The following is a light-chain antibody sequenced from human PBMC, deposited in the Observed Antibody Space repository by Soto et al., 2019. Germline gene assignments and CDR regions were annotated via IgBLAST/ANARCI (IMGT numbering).Light chain of an antibody. CDR1: QSVSSSY. CDR3: QQYGSSPKT. Sequence: EIVLTQSPGTLSLSPGERATLSCRASQSVSSSYLAWYQQTPGQAPRLLIYGASSRATGIPDRFSGSASETDFTLTISRLEPEDFSVYYCQQYGSSPKTFGQGTEVDI. CDR2: GAS. J-gene: IGKJ1*01. V-gene: IGKV3-20*01.